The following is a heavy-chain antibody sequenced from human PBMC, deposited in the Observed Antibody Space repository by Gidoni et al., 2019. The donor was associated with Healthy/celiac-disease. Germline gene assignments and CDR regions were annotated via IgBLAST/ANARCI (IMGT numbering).Heavy chain of an antibody. J-gene: IGHJ4*02. CDR3: AGLPYYYDSSGYPY. Sequence: QVQLQESGPGLVKPSETLSLTCTVSGGSISSYYWSWIRQPPGKGLEWIGYIYCSGSTNYNPSLKSRVTISVDTSKNQFSLKLSSVTAADTAVYYCAGLPYYYDSSGYPYWGQGTLVTVSS. V-gene: IGHV4-59*01. CDR2: IYCSGST. D-gene: IGHD3-22*01. CDR1: GGSISSYY.